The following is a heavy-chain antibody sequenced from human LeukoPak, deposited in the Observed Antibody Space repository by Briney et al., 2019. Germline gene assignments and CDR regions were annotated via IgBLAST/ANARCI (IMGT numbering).Heavy chain of an antibody. CDR1: GGSISSYY. J-gene: IGHJ4*02. D-gene: IGHD2-15*01. Sequence: KSSETLSLTCTVSGGSISSYYWSWIRQPPGKGLEWTGYIYYSGSTNYNPSLKSRVTISVDTSKNQFSLKLSSVTAADTAVYYCARDLGGFHDYWGQGTLVTVSS. CDR3: ARDLGGFHDY. V-gene: IGHV4-59*01. CDR2: IYYSGST.